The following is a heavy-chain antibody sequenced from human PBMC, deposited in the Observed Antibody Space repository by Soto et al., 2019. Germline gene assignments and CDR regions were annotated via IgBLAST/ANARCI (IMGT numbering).Heavy chain of an antibody. CDR2: ISYDGSNK. D-gene: IGHD2-15*01. Sequence: QVQLVESGGGVVQPGRSLRLSCAASGFTFSSYAMHWVRQAPGKGLEWVAVISYDGSNKCYADSVKGRFTISRDNSKNTRYLQMNSLRAEDTAVYYCARAAIVVVVAAQDNWFDPWGQGTLVTVSS. CDR3: ARAAIVVVVAAQDNWFDP. V-gene: IGHV3-30-3*01. CDR1: GFTFSSYA. J-gene: IGHJ5*02.